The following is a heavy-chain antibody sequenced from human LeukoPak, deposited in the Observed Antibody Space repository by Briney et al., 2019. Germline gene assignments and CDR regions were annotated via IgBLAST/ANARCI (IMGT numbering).Heavy chain of an antibody. J-gene: IGHJ4*02. CDR1: GGSFSGYY. Sequence: PSETLSLTCAVYGGSFSGYYWSWIRQPPGKGLEWIGYIYYSGSTNYNPSLKSRVTISVDTSKNQFSLKLSSVTAADTAVYYCARLIYNYYDSSGYYFDYWGQGTLVTVSS. CDR3: ARLIYNYYDSSGYYFDY. V-gene: IGHV4-59*01. CDR2: IYYSGST. D-gene: IGHD3-22*01.